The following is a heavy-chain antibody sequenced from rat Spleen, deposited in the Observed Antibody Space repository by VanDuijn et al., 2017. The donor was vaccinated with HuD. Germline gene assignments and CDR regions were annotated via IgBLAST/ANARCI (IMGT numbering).Heavy chain of an antibody. V-gene: IGHV5S10*01. Sequence: EVQLVESGGGLVQPGRSLKLSCAASGFTFSDYKMAWVRQAPKKGLAWVEPMIYDGSRTYYPDSVKGRFTISRDNAKSTLYLQMDRLRYKDTATYYCATQTEGHYFDYWGQGVMVTVSS. CDR2: MIYDGSRT. J-gene: IGHJ2*01. CDR3: ATQTEGHYFDY. D-gene: IGHD1-11*01. CDR1: GFTFSDYK.